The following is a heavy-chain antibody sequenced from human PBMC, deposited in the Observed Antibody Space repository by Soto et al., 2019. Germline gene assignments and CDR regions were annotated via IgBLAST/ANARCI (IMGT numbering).Heavy chain of an antibody. J-gene: IGHJ4*02. CDR1: GGSFGNSA. CDR2: FIPVYRTL. V-gene: IGHV1-69*01. CDR3: ATGVIWIGYFTVDS. Sequence: QVQLVQSGAEVKKPGSSVKVSCKASGGSFGNSAINWVRQTPGQGLEWLGGFIPVYRTLNYAQKFQGRVTITEDESTGTAYMTLSSLVSDDTAVYYCATGVIWIGYFTVDSWGQGTRVTVSS. D-gene: IGHD3-3*01.